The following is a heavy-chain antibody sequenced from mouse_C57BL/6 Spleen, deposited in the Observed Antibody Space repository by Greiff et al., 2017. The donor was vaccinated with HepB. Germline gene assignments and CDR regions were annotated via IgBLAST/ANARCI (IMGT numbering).Heavy chain of an antibody. V-gene: IGHV1-54*01. CDR1: GYAFTNYL. D-gene: IGHD2-5*01. J-gene: IGHJ2*01. CDR3: ARGAYSNYNYFDY. Sequence: QVQLQQSGAELVRPGTSVKVSCKASGYAFTNYLIEWVKQRPGQGLEWIGVINPGSGGTNYNEKFKGKATLTADKSSSTAYMQLSSLTSEDSAVYFCARGAYSNYNYFDYWGQGTTLTVSS. CDR2: INPGSGGT.